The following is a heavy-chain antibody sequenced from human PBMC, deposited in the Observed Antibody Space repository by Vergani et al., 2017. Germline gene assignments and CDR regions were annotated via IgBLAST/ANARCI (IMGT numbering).Heavy chain of an antibody. CDR3: AREYCSGGSCYPGDWFDP. V-gene: IGHV1-69*13. CDR2: IIPIFGTA. D-gene: IGHD2-15*01. Sequence: QVQLVQSGAEVKKPGASLKVSCKTSGYTFSHFGVSWVRQAPGQGLEWMGRIIPIFGTANYAQKFQGRVTITADESTSTAYMELSSLRSEDTAVYYCAREYCSGGSCYPGDWFDPWGQGTLVTVSS. CDR1: GYTFSHFG. J-gene: IGHJ5*02.